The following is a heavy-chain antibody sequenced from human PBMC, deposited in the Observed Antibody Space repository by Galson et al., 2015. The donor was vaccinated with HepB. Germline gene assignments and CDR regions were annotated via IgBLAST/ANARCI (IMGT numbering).Heavy chain of an antibody. V-gene: IGHV1-2*06. CDR1: GYTFTSYY. CDR2: INPNSGGT. CDR3: ARDLLGQGDAFDI. J-gene: IGHJ3*02. Sequence: SVKVSCKASGYTFTSYYMHRVRQAPGQGLEWMGRINPNSGGTNYAQKFQGRVTMTRDTSISTAYMELSRLRSDDTAVYYCARDLLGQGDAFDIWGQGTMVTVSS. D-gene: IGHD3-16*01.